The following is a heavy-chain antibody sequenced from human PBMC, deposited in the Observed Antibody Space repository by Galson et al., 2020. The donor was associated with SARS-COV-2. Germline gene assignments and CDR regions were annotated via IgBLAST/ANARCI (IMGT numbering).Heavy chain of an antibody. V-gene: IGHV4-59*01. CDR3: ARDPAPLSDDNYYYGMDV. CDR1: DAPMSSYY. D-gene: IGHD3-22*01. J-gene: IGHJ6*02. Sequence: ETSETLSLTCSVSDAPMSSYYWSWIRQPPGKGLEWLGYISYSGSTSYNHSLRSRVTISVDLSKNQLSLKVTSVTAADTAVYYCARDPAPLSDDNYYYGMDVWGRGTTVIVSS. CDR2: ISYSGST.